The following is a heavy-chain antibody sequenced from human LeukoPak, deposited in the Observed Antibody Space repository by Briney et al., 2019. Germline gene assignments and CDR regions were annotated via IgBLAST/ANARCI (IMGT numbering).Heavy chain of an antibody. V-gene: IGHV3-48*04. D-gene: IGHD5-24*01. Sequence: RTGGSLRLSCAASGFTFSPYPMNWVRQAPGKGLEWVSYISGPSDTIHYADSVKGRFTISRDNAKNSLYLQMNSLGAEDTAVYYCARDLGRDRYFDSWGQGTLVTVSS. CDR3: ARDLGRDRYFDS. CDR1: GFTFSPYP. CDR2: ISGPSDTI. J-gene: IGHJ4*02.